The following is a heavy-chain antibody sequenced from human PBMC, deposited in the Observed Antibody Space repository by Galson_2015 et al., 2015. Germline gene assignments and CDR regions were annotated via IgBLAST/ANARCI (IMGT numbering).Heavy chain of an antibody. V-gene: IGHV3-48*02. CDR1: GFTFSSYS. D-gene: IGHD2-2*01. J-gene: IGHJ6*02. CDR2: ISSSSSTI. CDR3: ARGGLVVPVPPNYYYYGMAV. Sequence: SLRLSCAASGFTFSSYSMNWVRQAPGKGLEWVSYISSSSSTIYYADSVKGRFTISRDNAKNSLYLQMNSLRDEDTAVYYCARGGLVVPVPPNYYYYGMAVGAKGPRSPSP.